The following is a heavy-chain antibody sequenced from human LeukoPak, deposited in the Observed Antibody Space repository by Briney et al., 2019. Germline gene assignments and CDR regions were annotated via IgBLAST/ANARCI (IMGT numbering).Heavy chain of an antibody. CDR1: GGSISSSSYY. J-gene: IGHJ6*02. CDR3: ARDVWFGEFSPYYYYGMDV. V-gene: IGHV4-39*07. Sequence: SETLSLTCTVSGGSISSSSYYWGWIRQPPGKGLEWIGNIYSSGSTYYNPSLKSRVSISVDTSKNQFSLKLSSVTAADTAKYYCARDVWFGEFSPYYYYGMDVWGQGTTVTVAS. CDR2: IYSSGST. D-gene: IGHD3-10*01.